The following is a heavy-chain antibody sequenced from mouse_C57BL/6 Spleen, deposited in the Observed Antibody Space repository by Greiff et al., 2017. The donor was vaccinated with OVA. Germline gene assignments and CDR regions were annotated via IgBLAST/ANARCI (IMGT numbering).Heavy chain of an antibody. Sequence: EVQLVESGGGLVQPGGSLKLSCAASGFTFSDYYMYWVRQTPEQRLEWVAYISNGGGSTYYPDTVKGPFTISRDNAKNTLYLQMSRLKSEDTAMYYCARHGTTEWYFDVWGTGTTVTVSS. CDR2: ISNGGGST. CDR3: ARHGTTEWYFDV. CDR1: GFTFSDYY. D-gene: IGHD1-1*01. V-gene: IGHV5-12*01. J-gene: IGHJ1*03.